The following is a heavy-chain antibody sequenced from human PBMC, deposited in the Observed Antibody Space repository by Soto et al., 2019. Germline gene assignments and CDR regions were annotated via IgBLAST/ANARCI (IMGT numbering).Heavy chain of an antibody. Sequence: SVKVSCKASGGTFSSYAIRWVRQAPGQGLEWMGGIIPIFGTANYAQKFQGRVTITADESTSTAYMELSSLRSEDTAVYYCARERGSIAAAGTITVFDYWGQGTLVTVSS. V-gene: IGHV1-69*13. CDR2: IIPIFGTA. D-gene: IGHD6-13*01. CDR3: ARERGSIAAAGTITVFDY. CDR1: GGTFSSYA. J-gene: IGHJ4*02.